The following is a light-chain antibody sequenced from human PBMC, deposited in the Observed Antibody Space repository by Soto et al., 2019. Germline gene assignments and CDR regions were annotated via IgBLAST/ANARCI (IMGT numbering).Light chain of an antibody. CDR2: LVS. CDR1: SSDVGVYNY. Sequence: QSALTQPRSVSGSPGQSVTISCTGTSSDVGVYNYVSWYQQHPGKAPKVMIYLVSKRPSGVPDRFSGSKSGNTASLTISGLQAEDEADYYCCSYAGNYIYVFGTGTKVTV. V-gene: IGLV2-11*01. CDR3: CSYAGNYIYV. J-gene: IGLJ1*01.